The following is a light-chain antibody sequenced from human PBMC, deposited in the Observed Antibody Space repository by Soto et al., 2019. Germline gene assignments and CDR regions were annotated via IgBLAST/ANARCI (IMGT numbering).Light chain of an antibody. CDR2: FAS. CDR1: QSISNH. J-gene: IGKJ5*01. Sequence: DIQMTQSPSSLSASVEDRVIITCRASQSISNHLNWYQQKPEKAPKSLIYFASTLQSGVPSRFSASGSGTDFTLTISSLQPEDFATYYCQQFRSFPNTFGQGTRLEIK. V-gene: IGKV1-16*01. CDR3: QQFRSFPNT.